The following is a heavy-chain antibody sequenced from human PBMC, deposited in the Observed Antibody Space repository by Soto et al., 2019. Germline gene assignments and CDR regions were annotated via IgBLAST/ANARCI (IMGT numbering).Heavy chain of an antibody. V-gene: IGHV3-30-3*01. J-gene: IGHJ2*01. CDR1: GFTFSSYA. CDR3: ARPLWRDDYNWGYFDL. D-gene: IGHD4-4*01. CDR2: ISYDGSNK. Sequence: QVQLVESGGGVVQPGRSLRLSCAASGFTFSSYAMHWVRQAPGKGLEWVAVISYDGSNKYYTDSVKGRFTISRDNPKNTLYLHMNSLRAEYTAVYYCARPLWRDDYNWGYFDLWGSGTLVTVSS.